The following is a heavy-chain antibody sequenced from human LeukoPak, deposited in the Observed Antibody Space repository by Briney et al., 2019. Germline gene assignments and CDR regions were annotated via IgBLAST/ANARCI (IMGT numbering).Heavy chain of an antibody. J-gene: IGHJ6*03. D-gene: IGHD1-26*01. CDR2: INPNSGNA. CDR1: GYTFSDYD. Sequence: ASVKVSCKASGYTFSDYDINWVRQATGQGLEWMGWINPNSGNAGYAQKFQGRVTMTRNTSISTAYMELSSLRSEDTAVYYCARVLAWGGSSYSYYYMDVWDKGTTVTVSS. CDR3: ARVLAWGGSSYSYYYMDV. V-gene: IGHV1-8*01.